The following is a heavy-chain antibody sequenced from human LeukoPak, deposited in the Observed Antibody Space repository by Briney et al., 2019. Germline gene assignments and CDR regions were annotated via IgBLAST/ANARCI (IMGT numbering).Heavy chain of an antibody. CDR1: GFTFSSYA. CDR3: AKDPLPFIVVIALAADAFDI. D-gene: IGHD2-2*01. V-gene: IGHV3-23*01. J-gene: IGHJ3*02. CDR2: ISGSGGST. Sequence: GGSLRLSCAASGFTFSSYAMSWVRQAPGKGLEWVSAISGSGGSTYYADSVKGRFTISRDNSKNTLYLQMNSLRAEDTAVYYCAKDPLPFIVVIALAADAFDIWGQGTMVTVSS.